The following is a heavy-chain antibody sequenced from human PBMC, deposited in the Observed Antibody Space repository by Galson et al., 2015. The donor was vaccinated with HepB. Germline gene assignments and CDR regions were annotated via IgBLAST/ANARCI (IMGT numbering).Heavy chain of an antibody. V-gene: IGHV5-51*01. Sequence: QSGAEVKKPGESLRISCKGSGYSFTSYWIGWVRQMPGKGLEWMGIIYPGDSDTTYSPSFQGQVSISVDKSISTAYLQWSSLKASDTAIYYCARHYVWRNSGWYVDSWGQGTLVTVSS. CDR3: ARHYVWRNSGWYVDS. CDR2: IYPGDSDT. CDR1: GYSFTSYW. D-gene: IGHD6-19*01. J-gene: IGHJ4*02.